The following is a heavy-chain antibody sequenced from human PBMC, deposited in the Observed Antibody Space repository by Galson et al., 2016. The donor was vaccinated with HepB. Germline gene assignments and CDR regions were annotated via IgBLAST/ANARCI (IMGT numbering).Heavy chain of an antibody. J-gene: IGHJ6*02. CDR2: ISGSSDST. V-gene: IGHV3-23*01. CDR3: ARADFVDDWVDGMDV. D-gene: IGHD3-9*01. CDR1: GFSFSSYA. Sequence: SLRLSCAASGFSFSSYAMTWVRQTPGKGLEWVVSISGSSDSTTYADSVKGRFTISRDNSKNTLYLQMNSLTAEDTAIYYCARADFVDDWVDGMDVWGQGTTVNVSS.